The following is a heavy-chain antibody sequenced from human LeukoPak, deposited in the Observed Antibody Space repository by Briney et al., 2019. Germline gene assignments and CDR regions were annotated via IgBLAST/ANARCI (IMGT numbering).Heavy chain of an antibody. CDR2: ISSNGGST. CDR3: VKSLRYGSGSPRVYYGMDV. Sequence: PGGSLRLSCSASGFTFSSYAMHWVRQAPGKGLEYVSAISSNGGSTYYADSVKGRFTISRDNSKNTLYLQMSSLRAEDTAVYYCVKSLRYGSGSPRVYYGMDVWGQGTTVTVSS. V-gene: IGHV3-64D*06. D-gene: IGHD3-10*01. CDR1: GFTFSSYA. J-gene: IGHJ6*02.